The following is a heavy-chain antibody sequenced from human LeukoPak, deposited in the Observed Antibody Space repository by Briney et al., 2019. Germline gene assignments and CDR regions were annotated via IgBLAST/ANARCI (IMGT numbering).Heavy chain of an antibody. J-gene: IGHJ5*02. D-gene: IGHD2-15*01. CDR2: ILPISGAA. CDR1: GGTFNSYD. V-gene: IGHV1-69*06. Sequence: SVKVSCKASGGTFNSYDISWVRQAPGQGLEWMGRILPISGAAAYAQNFRGRVTITADTSTRTAYMELSSLRSEDTAVYYCARQVVEKHPSASDLIPGFVPWGQGTLVTVSS. CDR3: ARQVVEKHPSASDLIPGFVP.